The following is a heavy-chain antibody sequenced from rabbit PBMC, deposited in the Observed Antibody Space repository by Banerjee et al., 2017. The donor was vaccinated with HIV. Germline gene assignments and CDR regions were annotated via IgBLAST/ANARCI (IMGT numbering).Heavy chain of an antibody. CDR1: GIDFSSYYY. CDR3: ARRDGGYVAYGYAYYGMDL. CDR2: IYAGTSSST. J-gene: IGHJ6*01. Sequence: QEQLEESGGGLVKPGGTLTLTCKASGIDFSSYYYMCWVRQAPGKGLESIACIYAGTSSSTYYASWVNGRFTISSHNAQNTLYLQLNSLTAADTATYFCARRDGGYVAYGYAYYGMDLWGQGTLVTVS. D-gene: IGHD6-1*01. V-gene: IGHV1S43*01.